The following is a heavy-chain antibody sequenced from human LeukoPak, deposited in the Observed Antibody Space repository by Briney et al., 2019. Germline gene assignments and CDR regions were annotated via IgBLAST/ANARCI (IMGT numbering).Heavy chain of an antibody. D-gene: IGHD6-6*01. CDR1: GFTCSSYE. Sequence: GGSLRLSCAASGFTCSSYEMNWVRQAPGKGLEWVSYISSSSSTIYYADSVKGRFTISRDNAKNSLYLQMNSLRAEDTAVYYCARGFSSGIAARSYYYYYMDVWGKGTTVTVSS. J-gene: IGHJ6*03. CDR2: ISSSSSTI. V-gene: IGHV3-48*01. CDR3: ARGFSSGIAARSYYYYYMDV.